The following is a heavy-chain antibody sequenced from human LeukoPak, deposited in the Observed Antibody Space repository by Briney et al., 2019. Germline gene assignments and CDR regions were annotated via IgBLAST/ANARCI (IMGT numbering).Heavy chain of an antibody. CDR2: VHYSGSS. D-gene: IGHD1-14*01. J-gene: IGHJ5*02. CDR3: ARGSTGQYDP. CDR1: GDSISSYY. Sequence: SETLSLTCSVSGDSISSYYWSWIRQSPGKGLEWIGYVHYSGSSNNNPSLKSRVTMSVDTSNNQFSLKLSSVTAADTAVYYCARGSTGQYDPWGQGILVTVSS. V-gene: IGHV4-59*01.